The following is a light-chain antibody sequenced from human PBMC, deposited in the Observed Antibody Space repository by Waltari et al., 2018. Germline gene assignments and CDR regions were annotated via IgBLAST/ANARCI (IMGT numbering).Light chain of an antibody. V-gene: IGLV10-54*01. CDR2: RNN. J-gene: IGLJ3*02. Sequence: QVGLTQPPSVSKGLRQTATLPCTGHSNNVGNEGAAWLQQHQGHPPKLLSYRNNNRPSGISERLSASRSGNTASLTITGLQPEDEADYYCSAWDSSLSAWVFGGGTKLTVL. CDR3: SAWDSSLSAWV. CDR1: SNNVGNEG.